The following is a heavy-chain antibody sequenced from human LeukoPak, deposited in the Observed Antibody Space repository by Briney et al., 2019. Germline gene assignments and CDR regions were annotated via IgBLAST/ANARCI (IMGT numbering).Heavy chain of an antibody. CDR1: GFTFSDHY. V-gene: IGHV3-72*01. Sequence: GGSLRLSCAASGFTFSDHYMDWVRQAPGKGLEWVGRTRNKANSYTTEYAASVKGRFTISRDDSKNSLYLQMNSLKTEDTAVYYCAGGYDSSGYYLDDCYYYGMDVWGQGTTVTVSS. CDR2: TRNKANSYTT. D-gene: IGHD3-22*01. J-gene: IGHJ6*02. CDR3: AGGYDSSGYYLDDCYYYGMDV.